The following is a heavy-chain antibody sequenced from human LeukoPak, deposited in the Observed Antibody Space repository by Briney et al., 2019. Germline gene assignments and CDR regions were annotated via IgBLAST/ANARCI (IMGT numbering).Heavy chain of an antibody. CDR2: ISSSSSYI. CDR3: ARDPVGVITTVYYFDC. CDR1: GFTFSSYS. V-gene: IGHV3-21*01. D-gene: IGHD3-22*01. J-gene: IGHJ4*02. Sequence: GGSLRLSCAASGFTFSSYSMNWVRQAPGKGLEWVSSISSSSSYIYYADSVKGRFTISRDNAKNSLYLQMNSLRAEDTAVYYCARDPVGVITTVYYFDCWGQGTRVTVSS.